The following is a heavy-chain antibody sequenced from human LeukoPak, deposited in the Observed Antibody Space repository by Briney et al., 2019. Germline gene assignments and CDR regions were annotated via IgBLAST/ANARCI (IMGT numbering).Heavy chain of an antibody. V-gene: IGHV3-15*01. CDR3: TTLRAVDLPTDAFDI. J-gene: IGHJ3*02. CDR1: GFTFSNAW. Sequence: GRSLRLSCAASGFTFSNAWMSWVRQAPGKGLEWVGRIKSKTDGGTTDYAAPVKGRFTISRDDSKNTLYLQMNSLKTEDTAVYYCTTLRAVDLPTDAFDIWGQGTMVTVSS. CDR2: IKSKTDGGTT. D-gene: IGHD6-19*01.